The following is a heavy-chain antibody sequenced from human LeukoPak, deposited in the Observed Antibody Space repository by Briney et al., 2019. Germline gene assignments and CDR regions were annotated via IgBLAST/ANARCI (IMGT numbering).Heavy chain of an antibody. J-gene: IGHJ2*01. Sequence: PSETLSLTCTVSGYSISSGYYWGWIRQPPGKGLEWIGSIYHSGSTYYNPSLRSRVTISVDTSKNQFSLKLSSVTAADTAVYYCARVQDYYDSSGLNPLWYFDLWGRGTLVTVSS. D-gene: IGHD3-22*01. CDR1: GYSISSGYY. CDR3: ARVQDYYDSSGLNPLWYFDL. CDR2: IYHSGST. V-gene: IGHV4-38-2*02.